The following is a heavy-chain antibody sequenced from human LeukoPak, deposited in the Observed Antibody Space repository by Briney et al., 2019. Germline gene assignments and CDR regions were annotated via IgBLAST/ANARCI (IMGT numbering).Heavy chain of an antibody. CDR3: ASEAYGSSWYPFDY. D-gene: IGHD6-13*01. V-gene: IGHV3-74*01. CDR1: GLTFSNNW. Sequence: GGSLRLSXAASGLTFSNNWMHWVRQAPGKGLMWVSRISTDGRSTSYADSVKGRFTISRDNAKNTLYLQMKGLRAEDTAVYYCASEAYGSSWYPFDYWGQGTLVTVSS. J-gene: IGHJ4*02. CDR2: ISTDGRST.